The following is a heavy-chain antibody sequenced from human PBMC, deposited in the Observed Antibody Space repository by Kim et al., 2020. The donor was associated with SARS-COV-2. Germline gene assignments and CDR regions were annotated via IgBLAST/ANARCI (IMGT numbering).Heavy chain of an antibody. Sequence: TYYADAVKGRFTISRDNSKNTLYLKMNSLRAEDTAVYYCAKDQGQSYFDYWGQGTLVTVSS. CDR2: T. J-gene: IGHJ4*02. V-gene: IGHV3-23*03. D-gene: IGHD4-4*01. CDR3: AKDQGQSYFDY.